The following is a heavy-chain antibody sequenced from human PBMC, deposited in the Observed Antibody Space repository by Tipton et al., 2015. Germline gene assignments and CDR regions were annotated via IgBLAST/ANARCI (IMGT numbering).Heavy chain of an antibody. CDR3: ARDATRGGDIDF. D-gene: IGHD3-10*01. V-gene: IGHV3-7*01. J-gene: IGHJ2*01. Sequence: SLRLSCAASGFSFTSYWMSWVRQASGKRLEWVAQINKDGSEKYFADSVKGRFTISRDNPKNSLYLQMNSLRVEDTVVYYCARDATRGGDIDFWGRGTLVTVSS. CDR1: GFSFTSYW. CDR2: INKDGSEK.